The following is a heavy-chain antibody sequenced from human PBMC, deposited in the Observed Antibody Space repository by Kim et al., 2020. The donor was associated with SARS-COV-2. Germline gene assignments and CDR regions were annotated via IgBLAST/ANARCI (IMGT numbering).Heavy chain of an antibody. CDR2: SRSSYT. Sequence: SRSSYTNYADSVKGRFTISRDNAKNSLYLQMNSLRAEDTAVYYCAREDTYWGQGTLVTVSS. V-gene: IGHV3-11*06. J-gene: IGHJ4*02. CDR3: AREDTY.